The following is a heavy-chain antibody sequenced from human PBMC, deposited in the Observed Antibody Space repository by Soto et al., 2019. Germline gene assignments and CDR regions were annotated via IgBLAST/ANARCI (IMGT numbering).Heavy chain of an antibody. CDR1: GYTFTSYG. D-gene: IGHD2-2*01. CDR2: ISAYNGNT. J-gene: IGHJ6*04. V-gene: IGHV1-18*01. CDR3: AWDIVVVPAATRMDV. Sequence: ASVKVSCKASGYTFTSYGISWVRQAPGQGLEWMGWISAYNGNTNYAQKLQGRVTMTTDTSTSTAYMKLRSLRSDDTAVYYCAWDIVVVPAATRMDVSGKGTTVTVSS.